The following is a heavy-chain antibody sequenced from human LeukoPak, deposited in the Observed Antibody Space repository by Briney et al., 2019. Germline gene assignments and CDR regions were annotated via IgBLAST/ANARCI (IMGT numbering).Heavy chain of an antibody. Sequence: SETLSLTCTVSGGSISSYYWSWIRQPPGKGLEWIGYIYYSGSTNYNPSLKSRVTISVDTSKNQFSLKLSSVTAADTAVYYCARGFGVDSSGWYGGFDYWGQGTLVTVSS. D-gene: IGHD6-19*01. CDR3: ARGFGVDSSGWYGGFDY. CDR1: GGSISSYY. J-gene: IGHJ4*02. V-gene: IGHV4-59*01. CDR2: IYYSGST.